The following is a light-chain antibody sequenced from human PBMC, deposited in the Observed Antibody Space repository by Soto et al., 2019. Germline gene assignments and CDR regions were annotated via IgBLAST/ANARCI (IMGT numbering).Light chain of an antibody. CDR1: QSISIY. Sequence: DIQMTQSPSSLSASVGDRVTITCRASQSISIYLNWYQQKPGKAPKLLIYAASSLQSRVPSRFGGSGSGTDFTLTISSLQREDLATYYCQQSLTTPLTFGGGTKVEIK. CDR3: QQSLTTPLT. CDR2: AAS. J-gene: IGKJ4*01. V-gene: IGKV1-39*01.